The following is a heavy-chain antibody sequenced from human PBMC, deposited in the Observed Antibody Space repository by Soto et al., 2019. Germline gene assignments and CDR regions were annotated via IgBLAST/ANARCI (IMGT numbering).Heavy chain of an antibody. CDR2: ISAYNGNT. Sequence: ASVKVSCKASGYTFTSYGISWVRQAPGQGLEWMGWISAYNGNTNYAQKLQGRVTMTTDTSTSTAYMELRSLRSDDTAVYYCARGSLFITIFGVVIPPDCFDSWGQGILVTLSS. CDR1: GYTFTSYG. D-gene: IGHD3-3*01. CDR3: ARGSLFITIFGVVIPPDCFDS. V-gene: IGHV1-18*01. J-gene: IGHJ5*01.